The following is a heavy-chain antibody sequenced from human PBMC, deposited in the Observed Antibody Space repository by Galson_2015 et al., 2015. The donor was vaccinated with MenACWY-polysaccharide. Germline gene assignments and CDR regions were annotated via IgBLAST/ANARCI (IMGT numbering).Heavy chain of an antibody. CDR1: GFTFTSYA. D-gene: IGHD3-3*01. CDR3: AKDSADFWGVRGRFDH. Sequence: SLRLSCAASGFTFTSYAMSWVRQAPGKGLEWVSATRSSGTNTYYAGSVKGRFTISRDNSKNTLYLQMNSLRAEDTAVYYCAKDSADFWGVRGRFDHWGQGTLVTVSS. J-gene: IGHJ5*02. V-gene: IGHV3-23*01. CDR2: TRSSGTNT.